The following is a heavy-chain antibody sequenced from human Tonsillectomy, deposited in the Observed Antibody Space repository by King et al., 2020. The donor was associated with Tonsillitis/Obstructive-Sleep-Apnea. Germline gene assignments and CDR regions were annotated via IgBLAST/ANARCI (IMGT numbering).Heavy chain of an antibody. CDR2: IYYSGST. CDR3: ARTDYYGSGLLYYFDY. J-gene: IGHJ4*02. Sequence: QLQESGPGLVKPSQTLSLTCTVSGVSISSGGYDWSWIRQHPGKGLEWIGYIYYSGSTYYNPSLKSRVTISVDTAKNQFSLKLSSVTAADTAVYYCARTDYYGSGLLYYFDYWGQGTLVTVSS. CDR1: GVSISSGGYD. V-gene: IGHV4-31*03. D-gene: IGHD3-10*01.